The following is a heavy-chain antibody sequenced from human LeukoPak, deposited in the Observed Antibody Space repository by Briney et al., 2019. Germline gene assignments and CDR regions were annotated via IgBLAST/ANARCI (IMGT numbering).Heavy chain of an antibody. CDR3: TTDPQPNIVVVTAIPGTPADY. D-gene: IGHD2-21*02. CDR2: IKSKTDGGTT. V-gene: IGHV3-15*01. CDR1: GFTFSNAW. Sequence: GGSLRLSCAASGFTFSNAWMSWVRQAPGKGLEWVGRIKSKTDGGTTDYAAPVKGRFTISRDDSKNTLYLQMNSLKTEDTAVYYCTTDPQPNIVVVTAIPGTPADYWGQGTLVTVSS. J-gene: IGHJ4*02.